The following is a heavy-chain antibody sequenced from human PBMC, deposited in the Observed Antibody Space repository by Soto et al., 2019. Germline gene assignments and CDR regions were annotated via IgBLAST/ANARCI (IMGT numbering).Heavy chain of an antibody. CDR2: ITGNAANT. Sequence: GGSLRLSCSGSRFTFGGYAMSWVRQAPGKGLEWVSGITGNAANTVYVDSVKGRFTISRDNSKNALYLQLNSLRAEDTAVYFCAKAARDCGGDCYSSYFDSWGQGALVTVSS. CDR3: AKAARDCGGDCYSSYFDS. CDR1: RFTFGGYA. J-gene: IGHJ4*02. V-gene: IGHV3-23*01. D-gene: IGHD2-21*02.